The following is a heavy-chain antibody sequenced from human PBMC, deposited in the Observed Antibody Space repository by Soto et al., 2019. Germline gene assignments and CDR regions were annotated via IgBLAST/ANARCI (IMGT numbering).Heavy chain of an antibody. J-gene: IGHJ4*02. Sequence: QGQLGQSGAEVKKPGSSVKVSCKASGGTSSSYAISWLRQAPGQGLEWMGGIIPIFGTANYAQKFQGRVTITADESTSTAYMELSSLRSEDTAVYYCARGDGDYDFWSGYFGYWGQGTLVTVSS. CDR1: GGTSSSYA. CDR3: ARGDGDYDFWSGYFGY. V-gene: IGHV1-69*01. D-gene: IGHD3-3*01. CDR2: IIPIFGTA.